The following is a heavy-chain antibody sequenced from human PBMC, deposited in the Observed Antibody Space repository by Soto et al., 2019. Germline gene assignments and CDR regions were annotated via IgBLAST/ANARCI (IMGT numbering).Heavy chain of an antibody. CDR3: ARWSYLDY. J-gene: IGHJ4*02. D-gene: IGHD3-3*01. V-gene: IGHV3-23*01. CDR2: ISGSDGKT. Sequence: GGSLKLACAASGFRFGSYALSWVRQAPGKGLEWVSTISGSDGKTFYADSVKGRFSISRDTSQSTLYLQMNSLRADDTAMYYCARWSYLDYWGQGTRVTVSS. CDR1: GFRFGSYA.